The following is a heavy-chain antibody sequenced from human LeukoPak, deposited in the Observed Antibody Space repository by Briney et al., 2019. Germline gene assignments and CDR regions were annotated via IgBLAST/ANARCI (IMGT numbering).Heavy chain of an antibody. J-gene: IGHJ4*02. CDR2: VYYSGST. Sequence: YPSETLSLTCTVSGGSISSYYWSWIRQPPGKGLEWIGYVYYSGSTNYNPSLMSRVTIPVDTSKNQFSLKLSSVTAADTAVYYCASTMITFGGVMAFYFDFWGQGTLVTVSS. CDR1: GGSISSYY. D-gene: IGHD3-16*01. CDR3: ASTMITFGGVMAFYFDF. V-gene: IGHV4-59*08.